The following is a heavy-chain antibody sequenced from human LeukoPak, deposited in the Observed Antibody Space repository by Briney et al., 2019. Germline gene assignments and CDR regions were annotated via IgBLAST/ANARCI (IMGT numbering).Heavy chain of an antibody. CDR2: INSDGSST. D-gene: IGHD4/OR15-4a*01. CDR1: GFTFSNYW. CDR3: ARGFGANYNWFDP. V-gene: IGHV3-74*01. J-gene: IGHJ5*02. Sequence: GGSLRLSCAVSGFTFSNYWMHWVRQAPGKGLVWVLRINSDGSSTTYADSVKGRFTISRDNAKNTLYLQMNSLRAEDTAVYYCARGFGANYNWFDPWGQGTLVTVSS.